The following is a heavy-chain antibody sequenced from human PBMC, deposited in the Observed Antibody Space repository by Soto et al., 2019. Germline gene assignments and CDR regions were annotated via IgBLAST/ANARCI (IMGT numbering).Heavy chain of an antibody. Sequence: SETLSLTCAVYGVSFSGYYWSWIRQPPGKGLEWIGEINHSGSTNYNPSLKSRVTISVDTSKNQFSLKLSSVTAEDTAVYYCGRDLRYFDPWDYWGQGTLVTVSS. D-gene: IGHD3-9*01. CDR2: INHSGST. J-gene: IGHJ4*02. CDR3: GRDLRYFDPWDY. V-gene: IGHV4-34*01. CDR1: GVSFSGYY.